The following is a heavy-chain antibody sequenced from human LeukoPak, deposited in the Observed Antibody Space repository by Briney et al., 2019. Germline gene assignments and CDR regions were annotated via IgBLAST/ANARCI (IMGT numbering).Heavy chain of an antibody. J-gene: IGHJ4*02. Sequence: PGGSLRLSCAASGFTFSSYAMSWVRQAPGKGLEWVSAISGSGGSTYYADSVKGRFTISRDNSKNTLYLQMNSLRAEGTAVYYCAKFTAGSCLHPQPDYWGQGTLVTVSS. V-gene: IGHV3-23*01. CDR2: ISGSGGST. D-gene: IGHD2-15*01. CDR1: GFTFSSYA. CDR3: AKFTAGSCLHPQPDY.